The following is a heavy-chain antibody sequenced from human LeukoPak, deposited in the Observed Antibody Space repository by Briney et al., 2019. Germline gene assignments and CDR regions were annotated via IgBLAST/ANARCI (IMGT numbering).Heavy chain of an antibody. J-gene: IGHJ3*02. D-gene: IGHD3-16*01. Sequence: GGSLRLSCAASGFTFSSYWMSWVRQAPGKGLDWVAVISYDGSNKYYADSVKGRFTISRDNSKNTLYLQMNSLRAEDTAVYYCARSYYDYVQSAFDIWGQGTMVTVSS. CDR1: GFTFSSYW. CDR3: ARSYYDYVQSAFDI. V-gene: IGHV3-30*03. CDR2: ISYDGSNK.